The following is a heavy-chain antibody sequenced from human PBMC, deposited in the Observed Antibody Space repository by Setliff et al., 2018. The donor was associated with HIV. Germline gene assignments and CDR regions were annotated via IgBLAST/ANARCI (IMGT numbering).Heavy chain of an antibody. CDR2: IRTKAYSGTT. CDR1: GFNFGEYA. D-gene: IGHD1-26*01. V-gene: IGHV3-49*04. Sequence: GGSLRLSCSASGFNFGEYALSWVRQAPGKGLEWVAFIRTKAYSGTTEYAASVKGRFTISRDNSKNTLYLQMSSLRAEDTAIYYCAKSGGRWSHFDSWGQGTLVTVSS. J-gene: IGHJ4*02. CDR3: AKSGGRWSHFDS.